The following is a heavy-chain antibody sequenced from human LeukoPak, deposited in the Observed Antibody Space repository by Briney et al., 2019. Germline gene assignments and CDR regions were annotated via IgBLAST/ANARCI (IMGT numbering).Heavy chain of an antibody. CDR2: IYHSGST. J-gene: IGHJ5*02. CDR1: GGSISGSNW. D-gene: IGHD6-13*01. V-gene: IGHV4-4*02. Sequence: SETLSLTCAVSGGSISGSNWWSWVRQPPGKGLEWIGEIYHSGSTNYNPSLKSRVTISVDKSKNQFSLKLSSVTAADTAVYYCARLEGLASSWYDGNWFDPWGQGTLVTVSS. CDR3: ARLEGLASSWYDGNWFDP.